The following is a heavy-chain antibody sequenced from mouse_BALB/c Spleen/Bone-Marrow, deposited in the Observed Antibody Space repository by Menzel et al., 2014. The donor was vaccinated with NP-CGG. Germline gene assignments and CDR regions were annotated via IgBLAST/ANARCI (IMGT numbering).Heavy chain of an antibody. Sequence: QVQLQQSGAELVKPGASVKISCKASGYTFTRYWMNWVKQRPGQGLEWIGEIDPSDSYTNNNQKFKDKATLTVDKSSSTAYMQLSSLTSEDSAVYYCAGRGTTAKDYAMDYWGQGTSVTVSS. V-gene: IGHV1S126*01. CDR3: AGRGTTAKDYAMDY. D-gene: IGHD1-2*01. CDR1: GYTFTRYW. CDR2: IDPSDSYT. J-gene: IGHJ4*01.